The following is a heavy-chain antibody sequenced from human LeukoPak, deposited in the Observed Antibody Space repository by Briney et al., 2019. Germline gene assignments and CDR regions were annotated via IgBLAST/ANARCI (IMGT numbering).Heavy chain of an antibody. V-gene: IGHV3-30*02. J-gene: IGHJ4*02. CDR1: GFTFSSYG. Sequence: GGSLRLSCAASGFTFSSYGMHWVRQAPGKGLEWVAFIRYDGSNKYYADFVKGRFTISRDNSKNTLYLQMNSLRAEDTAVYYCAKDWDSSSWRGYFDYWGQGTLVTVSS. D-gene: IGHD6-13*01. CDR2: IRYDGSNK. CDR3: AKDWDSSSWRGYFDY.